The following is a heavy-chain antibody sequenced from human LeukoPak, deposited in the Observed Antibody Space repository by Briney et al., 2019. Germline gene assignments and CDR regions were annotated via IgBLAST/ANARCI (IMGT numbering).Heavy chain of an antibody. CDR3: ARAHCSSTSCYDGMDV. V-gene: IGHV1-69*04. J-gene: IGHJ6*02. CDR1: GGTFSSYA. D-gene: IGHD2-2*01. Sequence: ASVKVSYKASGGTFSSYAISWVRQAPGQGLEWMGRIIPILGIANYAQKFQGRVTITADKSTSTAYMELSSLRSEDTAVYYCARAHCSSTSCYDGMDVWGQGTTVTVSS. CDR2: IIPILGIA.